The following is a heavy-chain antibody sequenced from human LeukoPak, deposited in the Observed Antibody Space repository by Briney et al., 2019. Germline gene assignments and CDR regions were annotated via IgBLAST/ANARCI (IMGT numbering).Heavy chain of an antibody. D-gene: IGHD6-13*01. V-gene: IGHV3-30*18. CDR3: AKGPTGYSSSWPDY. J-gene: IGHJ4*02. CDR2: ISYDGSNK. CDR1: AFTFSTYC. Sequence: GESMGLASAASAFTFSTYCMHWVRQAPGKLLKCVAVISYDGSNKYYADSVKGRFTISRDNSKNTLYLQMNSMRAEDTAVYYCAKGPTGYSSSWPDYWGQGTLVTVSS.